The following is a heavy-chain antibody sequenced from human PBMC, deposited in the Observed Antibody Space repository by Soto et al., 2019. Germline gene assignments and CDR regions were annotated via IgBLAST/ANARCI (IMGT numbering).Heavy chain of an antibody. D-gene: IGHD2-15*01. CDR3: AKSHSGGSYFLDY. CDR1: GFTFSSYA. J-gene: IGHJ4*02. Sequence: HPGGSLRLSCAGSGFTFSSYALSWVRQSLGKGLEWVSDISGGGGSTNYAGSVKSRFSISRDNSKNTLYLQMNSLRAEDTAVYYCAKSHSGGSYFLDYWGQGTLVTVSS. CDR2: ISGGGGST. V-gene: IGHV3-23*01.